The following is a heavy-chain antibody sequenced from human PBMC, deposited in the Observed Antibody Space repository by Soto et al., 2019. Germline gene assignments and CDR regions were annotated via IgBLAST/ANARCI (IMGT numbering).Heavy chain of an antibody. CDR2: IYSGGST. CDR3: ARDSTTARIAFDI. J-gene: IGHJ3*02. CDR1: GFTVSSNY. Sequence: GGSLRLSCAASGFTVSSNYMSWVRQAPGKGLEWVSVIYSGGSTYYADSVKGRFTISRDNSKNTLYLQMNSLRAEDTAVYYCARDSTTARIAFDIWGKGTMVTVSS. D-gene: IGHD4-17*01. V-gene: IGHV3-66*01.